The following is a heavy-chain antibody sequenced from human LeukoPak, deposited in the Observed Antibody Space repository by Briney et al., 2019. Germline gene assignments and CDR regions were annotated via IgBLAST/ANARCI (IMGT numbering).Heavy chain of an antibody. V-gene: IGHV4-38-2*01. CDR2: IYHSGST. CDR1: GYSISSGCY. D-gene: IGHD3-22*01. CDR3: ARPSYDSSGYEDAFDI. J-gene: IGHJ3*02. Sequence: SSETLSLTCAVSGYSISSGCYWGWIRQPPGKGLEWIGSIYHSGSTYYNPSLKSRVTISVDTSKNQFSLKLSSVTAADTAVYYCARPSYDSSGYEDAFDIWGQGTMVTVSS.